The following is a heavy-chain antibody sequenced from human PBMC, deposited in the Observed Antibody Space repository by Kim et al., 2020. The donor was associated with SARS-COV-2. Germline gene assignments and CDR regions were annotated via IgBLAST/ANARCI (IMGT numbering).Heavy chain of an antibody. CDR2: ISSSGSTI. D-gene: IGHD4-17*01. V-gene: IGHV3-48*03. J-gene: IGHJ4*02. CDR1: GFTFSSYE. CDR3: ARVTLMTTVVTDFDY. Sequence: GGSLRLSCVASGFTFSSYEMYWVRQAPGKGLECVSYISSSGSTIYYADSVKGRFTISRDNAKNSLYLQMNSLRAEDTAVYYCARVTLMTTVVTDFDYWGQGTLVTVSS.